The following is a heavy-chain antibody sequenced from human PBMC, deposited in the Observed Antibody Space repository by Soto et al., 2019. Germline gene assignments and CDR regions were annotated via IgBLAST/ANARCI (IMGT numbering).Heavy chain of an antibody. Sequence: SLRLSCAASGFTFDDYAMHWVRQAPGKGLEWVSGISWNSGSIGYADSVKGRFTISRDNAKNSLYLQMNSLRAEDTALYYCAKGYQPGIAAAFRFDPWGQGTLVTVSS. V-gene: IGHV3-9*01. J-gene: IGHJ5*02. CDR2: ISWNSGSI. D-gene: IGHD6-13*01. CDR3: AKGYQPGIAAAFRFDP. CDR1: GFTFDDYA.